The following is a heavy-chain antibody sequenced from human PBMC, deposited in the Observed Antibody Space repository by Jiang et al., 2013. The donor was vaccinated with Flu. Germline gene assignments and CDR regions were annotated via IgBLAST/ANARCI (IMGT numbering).Heavy chain of an antibody. V-gene: IGHV3-30-3*01. J-gene: IGHJ4*02. CDR2: ISYDGSNK. D-gene: IGHD3-22*01. CDR3: ARDSSPGITMIVVVTLPDY. Sequence: RLSCAASGFTFSSYAMHWVRQAPGKGLEWVAVISYDGSNKYYADSVKGRFTISRDNSKNTLYLQMNSLRAEDTAVYYCARDSSPGITMIVVVTLPDYWGQGTLVTVSS. CDR1: GFTFSSYA.